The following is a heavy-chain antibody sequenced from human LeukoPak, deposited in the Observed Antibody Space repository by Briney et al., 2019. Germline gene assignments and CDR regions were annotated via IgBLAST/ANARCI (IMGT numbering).Heavy chain of an antibody. D-gene: IGHD6-13*01. V-gene: IGHV3-30*02. CDR2: IRYDGSNK. Sequence: GGSLRLSCAASGFTFSSYGMHWVRQAPGKGLEWVAFIRYDGSNKYYADSVKGRSTISRDNSKNTLYLQMNSLRAEDTAVYYCAKDTLLYSSSWPFDYWGQGTLVTVSS. CDR1: GFTFSSYG. CDR3: AKDTLLYSSSWPFDY. J-gene: IGHJ4*02.